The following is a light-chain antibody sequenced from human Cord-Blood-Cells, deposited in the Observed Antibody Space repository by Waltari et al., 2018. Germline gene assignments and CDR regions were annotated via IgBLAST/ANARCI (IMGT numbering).Light chain of an antibody. V-gene: IGLV2-14*01. Sequence: QSALTQPASVSGSPGQSITISCTGTSSDVGGYNYVSWYQRHPGKAPKLMVYDVRNRRSGVSNRYAGSKSGNTTSLTISGRQAENEAVYYCSSYTSSSTLYVFGTGTKVTVL. CDR1: SSDVGGYNY. CDR3: SSYTSSSTLYV. J-gene: IGLJ1*01. CDR2: DVR.